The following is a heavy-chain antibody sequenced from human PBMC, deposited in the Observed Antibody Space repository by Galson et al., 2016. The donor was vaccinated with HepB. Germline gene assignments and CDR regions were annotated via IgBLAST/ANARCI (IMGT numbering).Heavy chain of an antibody. CDR1: EFTFKTYV. CDR3: ARGDPWYSSGWGPDH. J-gene: IGHJ4*02. V-gene: IGHV3-33*01. CDR2: ISHDGNKK. Sequence: SLRLSCAASEFTFKTYVMHWVRQAPGRGLEWVAAISHDGNKKYFADSVKGRFTVSRDNSMNTLFLQMSSLRVDDTAVYYCARGDPWYSSGWGPDHSGQGTLVSVSS. D-gene: IGHD6-19*01.